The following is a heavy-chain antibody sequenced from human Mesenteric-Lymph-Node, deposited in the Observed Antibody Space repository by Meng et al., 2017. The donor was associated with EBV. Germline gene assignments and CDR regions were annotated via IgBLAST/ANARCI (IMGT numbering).Heavy chain of an antibody. J-gene: IGHJ4*02. Sequence: QVQLQQWGAGLLKPSETLSLTCAVYGGSFSGYYWSWIRQPPGKGLEWIGEINHSGSTNYNPSLKSRVTISVDTSKNQFSLKLSSVTAADTAVYYCARGPYSDWPLAAYWGQGTLVTVSS. D-gene: IGHD3/OR15-3a*01. CDR2: INHSGST. CDR3: ARGPYSDWPLAAY. V-gene: IGHV4-34*01. CDR1: GGSFSGYY.